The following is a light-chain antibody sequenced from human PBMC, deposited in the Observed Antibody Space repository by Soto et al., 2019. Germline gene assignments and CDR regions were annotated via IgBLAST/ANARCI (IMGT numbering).Light chain of an antibody. CDR3: QQYGSSPRT. CDR2: GVS. Sequence: EIVLTQSPGTLSLSPGEGATLSCRASQSVTSNYLAWYQQKPGQAPRLLIYGVSSRATGIPDRFSGSGSGTDFTLTISGLEPDDFAVYYCQQYGSSPRTFGQGTKVEIK. CDR1: QSVTSNY. J-gene: IGKJ1*01. V-gene: IGKV3-20*01.